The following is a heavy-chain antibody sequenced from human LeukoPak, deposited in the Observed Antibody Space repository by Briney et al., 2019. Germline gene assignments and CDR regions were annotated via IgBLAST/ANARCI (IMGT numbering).Heavy chain of an antibody. CDR3: AREMGLAGSDFDY. CDR2: ITPILGIA. D-gene: IGHD2-8*01. J-gene: IGHJ4*02. V-gene: IGHV1-69*04. Sequence: ASVKVSCKASGGTFSSYAISWVRQAPGQGLEWMGRITPILGIANYAQKFQGRVTITADKSTSTAYMELSSLRSEDTAVYYCAREMGLAGSDFDYWGQGTLVTVSS. CDR1: GGTFSSYA.